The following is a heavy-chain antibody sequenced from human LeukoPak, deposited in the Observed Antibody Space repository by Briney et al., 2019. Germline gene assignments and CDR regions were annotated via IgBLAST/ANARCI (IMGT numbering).Heavy chain of an antibody. V-gene: IGHV3-13*01. CDR1: GFTFSSYD. CDR3: ARAGLWAFDI. J-gene: IGHJ3*02. Sequence: GGSLRLSRAASGFTFSSYDMHWVRQATGKGLEWVSGIGTAGDTYYPGSVKGRFTISRENAKNSLYLQMNSLGAGDTAVYFCARAGLWAFDIWGQGTMVTVSS. CDR2: IGTAGDT. D-gene: IGHD2-21*01.